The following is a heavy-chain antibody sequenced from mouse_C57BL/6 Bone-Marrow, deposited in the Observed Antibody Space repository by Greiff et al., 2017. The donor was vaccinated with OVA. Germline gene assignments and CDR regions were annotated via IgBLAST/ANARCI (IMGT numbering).Heavy chain of an antibody. D-gene: IGHD2-2*01. Sequence: EVQRVESGGGLVQPGGSMKLSCAASGFTFSDAWMDWVRQSPEKGLEWVAEIRNKANNHATYYAESVKGRFTISRDDSKSSVYLQMNSLRAEDTGIYYCTMLVKAWFAYWGQGTLGTVSA. CDR2: IRNKANNHAT. J-gene: IGHJ3*01. CDR3: TMLVKAWFAY. V-gene: IGHV6-6*01. CDR1: GFTFSDAW.